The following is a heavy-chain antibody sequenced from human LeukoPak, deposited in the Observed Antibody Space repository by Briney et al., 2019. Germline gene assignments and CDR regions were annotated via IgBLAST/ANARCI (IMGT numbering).Heavy chain of an antibody. CDR3: TRYHDASGPYFDY. V-gene: IGHV3-23*03. Sequence: GGSLRLSCAVSGFTVSSNYMSWVRQAPGKGLEWVSVLYSAGTTYYAGTTYYADSVKGRFTISRDNSKNTVFLQMNSLRAEDTAVYYCTRYHDASGPYFDYWGQGTLVVVSS. D-gene: IGHD3-10*01. J-gene: IGHJ4*02. CDR2: LYSAGTTYYAGTT. CDR1: GFTVSSNY.